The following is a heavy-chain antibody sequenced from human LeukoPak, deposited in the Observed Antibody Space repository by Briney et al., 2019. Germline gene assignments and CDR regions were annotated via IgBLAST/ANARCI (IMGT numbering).Heavy chain of an antibody. V-gene: IGHV3-48*03. Sequence: GGSLRLSCAASGFTFSSYEMNWVRQAPGKGLEWVSYISGSGSTIYYADSVKGRFTISRDNAKNSLYLQMNSLRAEDTAVYYCARGGAYYYDSSGYSGYFDYWGQGTLVTVSS. D-gene: IGHD3-22*01. CDR1: GFTFSSYE. CDR2: ISGSGSTI. CDR3: ARGGAYYYDSSGYSGYFDY. J-gene: IGHJ4*02.